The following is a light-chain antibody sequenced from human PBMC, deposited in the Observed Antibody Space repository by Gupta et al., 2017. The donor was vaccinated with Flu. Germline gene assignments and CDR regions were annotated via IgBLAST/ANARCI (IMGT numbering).Light chain of an antibody. J-gene: IGLJ1*01. CDR3: GSYADGRYV. CDR2: EVR. V-gene: IGLV2-8*01. CDR1: SADVGGYNY. Sequence: GTSADVGGYNYVSWYQQHPGKAPKLMIYEVRRRPSGVPDRFSASKSGSTASLTVSGLQAEDEADYYCGSYADGRYVFGTGTKVAVL.